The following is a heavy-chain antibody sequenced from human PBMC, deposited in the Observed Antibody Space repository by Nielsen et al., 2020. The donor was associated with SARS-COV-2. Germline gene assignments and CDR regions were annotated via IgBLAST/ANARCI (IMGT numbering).Heavy chain of an antibody. D-gene: IGHD6-13*01. CDR3: ARHSGYSSSWYGGY. Sequence: VRQMPGKGLEWMGRIDPSDSYTDYSPSFQGHVTISADKSTSTAYLQWSSLKASDTAMYYCARHSGYSSSWYGGYWGQGTLVTVSS. J-gene: IGHJ4*02. CDR2: IDPSDSYT. V-gene: IGHV5-10-1*01.